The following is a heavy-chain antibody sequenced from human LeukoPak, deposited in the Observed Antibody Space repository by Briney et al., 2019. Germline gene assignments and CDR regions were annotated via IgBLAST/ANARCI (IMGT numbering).Heavy chain of an antibody. CDR3: ARGPAVGATVY. D-gene: IGHD1-26*01. V-gene: IGHV4-34*01. CDR1: GGSLSAYY. CDR2: NNNSGRS. Sequence: PSETLSLTCAVYGGSLSAYYWSWIRQSPGKGLEWIGENNNSGRSKYNPSLKSRVTISLDTSMNQFSLTLRSVTAADTALYYCARGPAVGATVYWGQGTLSPSPQ. J-gene: IGHJ4*02.